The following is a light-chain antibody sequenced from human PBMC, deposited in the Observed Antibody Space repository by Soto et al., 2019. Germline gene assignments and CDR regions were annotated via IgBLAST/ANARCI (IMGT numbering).Light chain of an antibody. Sequence: QSVLTQPASVSGSPGQSITISCSGTSSDVGSSNLVSWYQQHPGKAPKLIIFEGDRRPSGVSGRFSGSKSGNTASLTISGLQAEDEADYYCCSFARSTTFYVFGTWSKVTVL. V-gene: IGLV2-23*01. CDR1: SSDVGSSNL. CDR2: EGD. CDR3: CSFARSTTFYV. J-gene: IGLJ1*01.